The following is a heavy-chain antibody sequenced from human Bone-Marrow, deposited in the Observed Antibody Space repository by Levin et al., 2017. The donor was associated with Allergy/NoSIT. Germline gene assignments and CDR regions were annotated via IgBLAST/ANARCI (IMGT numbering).Heavy chain of an antibody. Sequence: ASVKVSCKVSGYSSSELSVHWVRQAPGKGLEWMGGFDPEEAETIYAQRFQGRVTMTEDTSAETAYVELSGLRSDDTATYYCTRGVMVRLGGVIASYALDVWGQGTAVVVS. D-gene: IGHD3-16*02. J-gene: IGHJ6*02. V-gene: IGHV1-24*01. CDR2: FDPEEAET. CDR1: GYSSSELS. CDR3: TRGVMVRLGGVIASYALDV.